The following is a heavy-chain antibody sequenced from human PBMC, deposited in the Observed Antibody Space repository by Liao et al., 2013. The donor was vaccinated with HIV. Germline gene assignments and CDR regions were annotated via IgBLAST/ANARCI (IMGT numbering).Heavy chain of an antibody. CDR2: LYTSGTT. J-gene: IGHJ4*02. CDR3: ARVHPLTVALDY. D-gene: IGHD2-21*01. V-gene: IGHV4-4*07. CDR1: GDSISSYY. Sequence: QVQLQESGPGLVKPSETLSLTCTVSGDSISSYYWTWIRQPAGQGLEWIGRLYTSGTTNYNPSLKSRVSMSVDSSKNQFSLNLNSVTAADTAVYYCARVHPLTVALDYWGQGTLGHRLL.